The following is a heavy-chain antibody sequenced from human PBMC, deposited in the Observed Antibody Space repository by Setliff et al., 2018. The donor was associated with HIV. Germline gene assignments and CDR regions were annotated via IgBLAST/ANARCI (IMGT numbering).Heavy chain of an antibody. Sequence: SLKISCAASGFTFSDYYMSWIRQAPGKGLECVSYTSFSGSTIYYADSVKGRFTISRDNAKNSLYLQMNSLRAEDTAVYYCARDSRYYYYGMDVWGQGTTVTVSS. CDR3: ARDSRYYYYGMDV. CDR2: TSFSGSTI. CDR1: GFTFSDYY. J-gene: IGHJ6*02. V-gene: IGHV3-11*04.